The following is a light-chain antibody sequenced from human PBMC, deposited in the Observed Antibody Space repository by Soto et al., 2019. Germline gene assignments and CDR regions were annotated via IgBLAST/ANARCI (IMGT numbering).Light chain of an antibody. CDR3: AAWDDSLCVWV. CDR2: GNN. V-gene: IGLV1-47*01. CDR1: SPNVGRNY. J-gene: IGLJ3*02. Sequence: QSVVTQPPSASGTPGQRVAISCSGSSPNVGRNYVYWYHQVPGTVPKLLIDGNNQRPSGVPDRCSGSKSGTSASLAISGLPSEDEGDYFCAAWDDSLCVWVFGGGTQRTVL.